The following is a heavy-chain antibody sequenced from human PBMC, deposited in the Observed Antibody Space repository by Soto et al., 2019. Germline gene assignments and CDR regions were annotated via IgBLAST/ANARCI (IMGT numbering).Heavy chain of an antibody. V-gene: IGHV3-23*01. D-gene: IGHD6-13*01. CDR2: ISGSDGST. CDR3: ARRSSSWYFDY. Sequence: PGGSLRLSCAASGFTFSSYAMNWVRQAPGKGLEWVSAISGSDGSTYYADSVKGRFTISRDNSKNTLNLQMNSLRAEDTAVYYCARRSSSWYFDYWGQGTLVTVSS. CDR1: GFTFSSYA. J-gene: IGHJ4*02.